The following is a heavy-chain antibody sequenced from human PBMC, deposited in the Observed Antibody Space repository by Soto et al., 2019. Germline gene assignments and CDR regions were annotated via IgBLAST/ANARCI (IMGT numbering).Heavy chain of an antibody. J-gene: IGHJ4*02. CDR2: IWYDGSNK. Sequence: QVQLVESGGGVVQPGRSLRLSCATSGFTFSSYGMHWVRQAPGKGLEWVAVIWYDGSNKHYADSVKGRFTISRDNSKNTLYLQMNTMRAVDTAVYYCARGYGLSSCWYVGLFDYWGQGIPVTVSS. CDR3: ARGYGLSSCWYVGLFDY. V-gene: IGHV3-33*01. D-gene: IGHD6-19*01. CDR1: GFTFSSYG.